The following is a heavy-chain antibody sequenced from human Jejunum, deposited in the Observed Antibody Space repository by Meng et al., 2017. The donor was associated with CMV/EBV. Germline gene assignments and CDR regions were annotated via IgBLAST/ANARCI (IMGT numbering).Heavy chain of an antibody. V-gene: IGHV5-51*01. CDR3: ARGYYFDSSGTQVGFDS. Sequence: FPASWIVWVRQMPGKGLEWLGILYPGASDTRYSPSFPGQVTISADKSINTAYLQWSSLKASDTAMYYCARGYYFDSSGTQVGFDSWGQGTLVTVSS. D-gene: IGHD3-22*01. J-gene: IGHJ4*02. CDR1: FPASW. CDR2: LYPGASDT.